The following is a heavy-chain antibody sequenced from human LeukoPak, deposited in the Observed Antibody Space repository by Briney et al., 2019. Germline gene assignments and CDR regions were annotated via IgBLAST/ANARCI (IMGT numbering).Heavy chain of an antibody. Sequence: PGGSLRLSCVLSGVTFRIHWMRSVREGPGEGVERVSNIKEDVREKNNADSVRGGFTISRDNPKSSRYLQMNTLRAEDTAVCYCARLAVDTGYRYFDYWGQGTLVTVSS. V-gene: IGHV3-7*03. D-gene: IGHD5-18*01. CDR3: ARLAVDTGYRYFDY. J-gene: IGHJ4*02. CDR2: IKEDVREK. CDR1: GVTFRIHW.